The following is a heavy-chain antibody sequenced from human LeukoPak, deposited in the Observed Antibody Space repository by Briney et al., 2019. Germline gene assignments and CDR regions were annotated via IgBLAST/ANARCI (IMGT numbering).Heavy chain of an antibody. J-gene: IGHJ3*02. CDR1: GFTFSSYS. V-gene: IGHV3-21*04. CDR3: ARRSRYSGYEANDAFDI. CDR2: ISSSSSYI. D-gene: IGHD5-12*01. Sequence: GGSLRLSCAASGFTFSSYSMSWVRQAPGKGLEWVSSISSSSSYIYYADSVKGRFTISRDNAKNSLYLQMNSLRAEDTAMYYCARRSRYSGYEANDAFDIWGQGTMVTVSS.